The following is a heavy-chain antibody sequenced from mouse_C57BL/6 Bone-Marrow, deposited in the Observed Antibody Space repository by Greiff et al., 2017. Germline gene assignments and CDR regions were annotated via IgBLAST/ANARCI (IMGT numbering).Heavy chain of an antibody. CDR2: IYPGSGST. CDR1: GYTFTSYW. V-gene: IGHV1-55*01. D-gene: IGHD2-5*01. J-gene: IGHJ4*01. CDR3: ARKRAYYSNYDAMDY. Sequence: QVQLQQPGAELVKPGASVKMSCKASGYTFTSYWITWVKQRPGQGLEWIGDIYPGSGSTNYNEKFKSKATLTVDTSSSTAYMQLSSLTSEDSAVYYCARKRAYYSNYDAMDYWDQGTSGTVSS.